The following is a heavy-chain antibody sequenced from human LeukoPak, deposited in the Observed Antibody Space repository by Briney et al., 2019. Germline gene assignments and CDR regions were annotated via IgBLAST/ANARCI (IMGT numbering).Heavy chain of an antibody. CDR3: AREGVPVPAEFDY. D-gene: IGHD2-2*01. V-gene: IGHV3-11*04. J-gene: IGHJ4*02. CDR2: ISSSGSTI. CDR1: GFTFSDYY. Sequence: GGSLRLSCAASGFTFSDYYMSWIRQAPGKGLEWVSYISSSGSTIYYADSVKGRFTISRDNAKNSLYLQMNTLRAEDTAVYYCAREGVPVPAEFDYWGQGTLVTVSS.